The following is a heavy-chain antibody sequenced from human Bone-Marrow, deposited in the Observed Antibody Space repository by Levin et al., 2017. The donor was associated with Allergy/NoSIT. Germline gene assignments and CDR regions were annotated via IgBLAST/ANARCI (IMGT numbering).Heavy chain of an antibody. D-gene: IGHD2-21*01. CDR3: ARAKTYGDYFYYYSMDV. Sequence: ASVKVSCKASGYSFTGFYIHWVRQAPGLGLEWMGRINPNSGLTNFAQKFQGRVAMTKDASISTAYMELTSLTSDDTAVYFCARAKTYGDYFYYYSMDVWGQGTTVTVSS. J-gene: IGHJ6*02. CDR2: INPNSGLT. CDR1: GYSFTGFY. V-gene: IGHV1-2*06.